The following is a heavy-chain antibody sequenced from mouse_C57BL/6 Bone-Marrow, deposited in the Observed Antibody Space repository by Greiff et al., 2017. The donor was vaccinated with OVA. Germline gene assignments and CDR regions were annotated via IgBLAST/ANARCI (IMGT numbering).Heavy chain of an antibody. CDR1: GYAFSSSW. V-gene: IGHV1-82*01. Sequence: VKLMESGPELVKPGASVKISCKASGYAFSSSWMNWVKQRPGKGLEWIGRIYPGDGDTNYNGKFKGKATLTADKSSSTAYMQLSSLTSEDSAVYFCARQLRLRENAYWGQGTLVTVSA. D-gene: IGHD3-2*02. J-gene: IGHJ3*01. CDR2: IYPGDGDT. CDR3: ARQLRLRENAY.